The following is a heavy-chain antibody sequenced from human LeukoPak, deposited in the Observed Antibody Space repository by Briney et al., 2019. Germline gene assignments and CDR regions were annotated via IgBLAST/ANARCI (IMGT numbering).Heavy chain of an antibody. Sequence: GTSVWVSCKASGFTFSNSAVQWVRQARGQRLEWIGWIVVGSGNTNYAQKFQERVTIARDVSTNTAYMELSSLRSEDTAVYYCAADIVGSQLHWGQGTVVTVSS. CDR2: IVVGSGNT. CDR1: GFTFSNSA. D-gene: IGHD1-26*01. CDR3: AADIVGSQLH. V-gene: IGHV1-58*01. J-gene: IGHJ4*02.